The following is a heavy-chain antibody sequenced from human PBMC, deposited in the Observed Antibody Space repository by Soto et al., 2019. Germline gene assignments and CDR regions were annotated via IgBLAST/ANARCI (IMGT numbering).Heavy chain of an antibody. CDR1: GGSISSSNW. Sequence: QVQLQESGPGLVKPSGTLSLTCAVSGGSISSSNWWSWVRQPPGKGLEGIGESYHSGSTNYNPSLKIRVTISVDKSKNHFSLKLSSVTAADTAVYYCARFPAYYYDSSGYGAGFDYWGQGTLVTVSS. V-gene: IGHV4-4*02. D-gene: IGHD3-22*01. J-gene: IGHJ4*02. CDR3: ARFPAYYYDSSGYGAGFDY. CDR2: SYHSGST.